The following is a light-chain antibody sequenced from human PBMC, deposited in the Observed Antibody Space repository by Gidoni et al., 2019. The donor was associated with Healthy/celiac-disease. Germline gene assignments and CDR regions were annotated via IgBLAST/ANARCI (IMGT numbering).Light chain of an antibody. Sequence: SVLTQPPSASGTPGQRVTISCSGSSSNIGSNTVNWYQQLPGTAPKLRIYSNNQRPSGVPGRFSGSKSGTSASLAISGLQSEDEADYYCAAWDDSLNGWVFGGGTKLTVL. CDR2: SNN. J-gene: IGLJ3*02. V-gene: IGLV1-44*01. CDR3: AAWDDSLNGWV. CDR1: SSNIGSNT.